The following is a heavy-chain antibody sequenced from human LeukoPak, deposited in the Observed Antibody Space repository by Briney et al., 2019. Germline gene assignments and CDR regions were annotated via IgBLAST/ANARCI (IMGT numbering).Heavy chain of an antibody. CDR3: ARDPNYGGNSFDY. Sequence: PGGSLRLSCAASRFTFRSYAMHWVRQAPGKGLEWVAVISYDGSNKYYADSVKGRFTISRDNSKNTVYLQMNGLRAADTAVYYCARDPNYGGNSFDYWGQGTLVTVSS. CDR2: ISYDGSNK. V-gene: IGHV3-30-3*01. CDR1: RFTFRSYA. J-gene: IGHJ4*02. D-gene: IGHD4-23*01.